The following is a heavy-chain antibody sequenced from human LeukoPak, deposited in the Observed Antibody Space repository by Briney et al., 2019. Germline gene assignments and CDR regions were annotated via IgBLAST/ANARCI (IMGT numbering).Heavy chain of an antibody. Sequence: GRSLGNPCTPSTFSITDFWLNWVRQVPGKGLEWVANVKRDGCEKYYVDSVKGRFTIFRNDAKNSVYLQMNSLRAEDTGVYYCRQGHCDGSAWGRGSLVTVSS. J-gene: IGHJ5*02. CDR3: RQGHCDGSA. D-gene: IGHD5-24*01. V-gene: IGHV3-7*01. CDR1: TFSITDFW. CDR2: VKRDGCEK.